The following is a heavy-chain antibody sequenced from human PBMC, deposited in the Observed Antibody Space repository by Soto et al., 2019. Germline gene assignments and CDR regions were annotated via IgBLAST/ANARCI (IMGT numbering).Heavy chain of an antibody. CDR2: INGDGSQT. Sequence: EVQLVESGGGLVQPWGSLRLSCAASGFTFSTHWMHWVRQVPEKGLVWVSRINGDGSQTTYADSERGRLTISRDNAKNTLYLQMDNLRVDNTAVYYCGGDSAHDSTDAGDYWGRGSLVTVSS. CDR3: GGDSAHDSTDAGDY. CDR1: GFTFSTHW. V-gene: IGHV3-74*01. D-gene: IGHD3-22*01. J-gene: IGHJ4*02.